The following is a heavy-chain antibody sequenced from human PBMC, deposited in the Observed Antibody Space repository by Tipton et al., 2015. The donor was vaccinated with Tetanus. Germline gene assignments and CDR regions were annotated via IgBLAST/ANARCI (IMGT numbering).Heavy chain of an antibody. Sequence: QSGAEVKKPGASVKVSCKASGYTFTSFGINWVRQAPGQGPEWLGWISGYNGNTKYAPKFQGRVTMTTDTTTNTAYLELRSLRSDDTAVYFCARDYFGSGSNYFFDYWGQGTQVSVSS. J-gene: IGHJ4*02. CDR1: GYTFTSFG. V-gene: IGHV1-18*01. CDR3: ARDYFGSGSNYFFDY. D-gene: IGHD3-10*01. CDR2: ISGYNGNT.